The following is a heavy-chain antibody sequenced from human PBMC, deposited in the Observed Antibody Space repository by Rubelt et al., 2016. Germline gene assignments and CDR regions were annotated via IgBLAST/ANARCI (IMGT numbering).Heavy chain of an antibody. Sequence: QVQLVQSGAEVKKPGSSVKVSCKASGYTFTSYGISWVRQAPGQGLEWMGWISAYNGNTNYAQKLQGRGTMTTDTSTRTAYMELRSLRSDDTAVYYCARDGSPGGYCSSTSCRNFDYWGQGTLVTVSS. V-gene: IGHV1-18*01. D-gene: IGHD2-2*01. CDR1: GYTFTSYG. CDR3: ARDGSPGGYCSSTSCRNFDY. J-gene: IGHJ4*02. CDR2: ISAYNGNT.